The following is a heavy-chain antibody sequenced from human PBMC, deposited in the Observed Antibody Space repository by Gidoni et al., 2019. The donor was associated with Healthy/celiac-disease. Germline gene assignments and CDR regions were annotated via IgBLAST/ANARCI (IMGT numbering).Heavy chain of an antibody. V-gene: IGHV3-48*02. CDR3: ARVGPAANYYYYYGMDV. Sequence: EVQLVESGGGLVQPGGSLRRSCAAAGFTFSSDSMNWVRQAPGKGLEWVSYISSSSSTIYYADSVKGRFTISRDNAKNSLYLQMNSLRDEDTAVYYCARVGPAANYYYYYGMDVWGQGTTVTVSS. CDR2: ISSSSSTI. D-gene: IGHD6-25*01. J-gene: IGHJ6*02. CDR1: GFTFSSDS.